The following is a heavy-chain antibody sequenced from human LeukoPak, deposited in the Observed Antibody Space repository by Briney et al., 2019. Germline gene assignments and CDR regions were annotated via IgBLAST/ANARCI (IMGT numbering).Heavy chain of an antibody. CDR2: ISRDSRTI. Sequence: GGSLRLSCAASGFTFSFYSMNWVRQAPGQRLEWVSIISRDSRTIFYADSVKGRFTVSRDNAQNSLYLQMNSLRAEDTAVYYCARDTWELQLGAFDIWGQGTMVTVSS. CDR1: GFTFSFYS. V-gene: IGHV3-21*01. CDR3: ARDTWELQLGAFDI. D-gene: IGHD1-26*01. J-gene: IGHJ3*02.